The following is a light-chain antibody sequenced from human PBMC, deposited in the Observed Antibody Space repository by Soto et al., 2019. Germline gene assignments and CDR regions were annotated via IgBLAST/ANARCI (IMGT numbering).Light chain of an antibody. Sequence: ENVLTQSPATLSLSPGEGATLSCRASQSINTYLAWYQQKPGQAPRLLIYDASKRATGIPARFSGSGSGTNFTLTISSLEPEDFADYYCQQRSNWPRTFGQGTKVDIK. CDR1: QSINTY. CDR3: QQRSNWPRT. V-gene: IGKV3-11*01. CDR2: DAS. J-gene: IGKJ1*01.